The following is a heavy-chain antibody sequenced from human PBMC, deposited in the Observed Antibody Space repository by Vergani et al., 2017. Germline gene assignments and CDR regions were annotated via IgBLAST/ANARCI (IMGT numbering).Heavy chain of an antibody. D-gene: IGHD3-9*01. CDR3: ARGYYGILTGYRD. V-gene: IGHV1-46*03. Sequence: QVQLVQSGAELKKSGASVKVSCKTSGYTFSNYYMHWVRQAPGQGLEWMGIINPSGGHTNYAQKFQGRVTMTRDTSTSTVYMELSSLRSKDTAIYYCARGYYGILTGYRDWGQGTQDTVSA. CDR1: GYTFSNYY. CDR2: INPSGGHT. J-gene: IGHJ4*02.